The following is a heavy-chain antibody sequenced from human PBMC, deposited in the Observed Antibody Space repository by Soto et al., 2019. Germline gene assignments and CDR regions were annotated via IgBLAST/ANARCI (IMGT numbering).Heavy chain of an antibody. CDR3: GRNKGYFSRAPCFPPHRIDF. CDR2: IYYSERA. D-gene: IGHD2-21*01. V-gene: IGHV4-30-4*01. Sequence: PSETLSLTCTVSGGSISSGDFYWSWIRQPPGKGPEWIGYIYYSERAYYNPSLESRVSISLDTSRNQFSLDLSSVTAADTAIYYFGRNKGYFSRAPCFPPHRIDFWGQGTPVTVSS. J-gene: IGHJ4*02. CDR1: GGSISSGDFY.